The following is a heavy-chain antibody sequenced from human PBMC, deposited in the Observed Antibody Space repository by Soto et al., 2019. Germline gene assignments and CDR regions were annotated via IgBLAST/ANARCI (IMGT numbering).Heavy chain of an antibody. V-gene: IGHV3-30*03. CDR2: ISYDGSNK. D-gene: IGHD6-19*01. CDR3: ATVSSGWYTGFDY. CDR1: GFTFSSYG. Sequence: QVQLVESGGGVVQPGRSLRLSCAASGFTFSSYGMHWVRQAPGKGLEWVALISYDGSNKYYADSVKGRFTISRDNSKNTLYLQMNSLRAEDTAVYYCATVSSGWYTGFDYWGQGTLVTVSS. J-gene: IGHJ4*02.